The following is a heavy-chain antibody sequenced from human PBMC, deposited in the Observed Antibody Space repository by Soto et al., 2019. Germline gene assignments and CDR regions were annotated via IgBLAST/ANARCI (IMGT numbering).Heavy chain of an antibody. D-gene: IGHD3-10*01. Sequence: ASVKVSCKASGYIFTNYAMHWVRQAPGQRLEWMGWINAANGNTKYSQKFQGRVTITTDTSASTAYMELSSLRSEDTAVYYCARAPYGSGSYSSAYFDYWGQGTLVTVSS. J-gene: IGHJ4*02. V-gene: IGHV1-3*01. CDR2: INAANGNT. CDR3: ARAPYGSGSYSSAYFDY. CDR1: GYIFTNYA.